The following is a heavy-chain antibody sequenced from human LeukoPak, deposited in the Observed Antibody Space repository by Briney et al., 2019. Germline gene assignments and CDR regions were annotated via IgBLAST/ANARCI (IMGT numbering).Heavy chain of an antibody. CDR3: ARDLMVRGDYYYYYMDV. D-gene: IGHD3-10*01. J-gene: IGHJ6*03. Sequence: ASVKVSCKASGYTFTSYGISWVRQAPGQGLEWMGWISAYNGNTNYAQKLQGRVTMTTDTSTSTAYMELRSLRSDDTAVYYCARDLMVRGDYYYYYMDVWGKGTTVTISS. CDR1: GYTFTSYG. CDR2: ISAYNGNT. V-gene: IGHV1-18*01.